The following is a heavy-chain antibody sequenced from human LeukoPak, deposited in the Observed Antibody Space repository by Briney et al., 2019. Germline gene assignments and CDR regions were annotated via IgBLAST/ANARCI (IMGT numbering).Heavy chain of an antibody. J-gene: IGHJ4*02. CDR1: GFTFSSYG. CDR2: ISYDGSNK. V-gene: IGHV3-30*18. Sequence: GGSLRLSCAASGFTFSSYGMHWVRQAPGKGLEWVAVISYDGSNKYYADSVKGRFTISRENSKNTLYLQMNSLRAEDTAVYYCAKDSGGYTYVFDYWGQGTLVTVSS. CDR3: AKDSGGYTYVFDY. D-gene: IGHD5-18*01.